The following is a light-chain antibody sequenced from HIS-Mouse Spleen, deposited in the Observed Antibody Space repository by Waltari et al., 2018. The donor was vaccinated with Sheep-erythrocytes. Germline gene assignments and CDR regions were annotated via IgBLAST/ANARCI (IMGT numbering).Light chain of an antibody. CDR2: QGS. CDR1: KLGDKY. J-gene: IGLJ3*02. Sequence: SYELTQPPSVSVSPGQTASITCSGDKLGDKYACWYQQKPGQSPMLVIYQGSKRPSGLPGRFSCSNARNTATLTISGTQAMDEADYYCQAWDSSTAWVFGGGTKLTVL. CDR3: QAWDSSTAWV. V-gene: IGLV3-1*01.